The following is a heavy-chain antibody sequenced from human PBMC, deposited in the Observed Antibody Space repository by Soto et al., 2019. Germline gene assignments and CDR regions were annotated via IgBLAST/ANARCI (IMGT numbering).Heavy chain of an antibody. D-gene: IGHD3-22*01. J-gene: IGHJ6*02. CDR1: GFTFTSSA. CDR3: AASHVYYYDSSGYSEAGMDV. CDR2: IVVGSGNT. Sequence: ASVKVSCKASGFTFTSSAVQWVRQARGQRLEWIGWIVVGSGNTNYAQKFQERVTITRDMSTSTAYMELSSLRSEDTAVYYCAASHVYYYDSSGYSEAGMDVWG. V-gene: IGHV1-58*01.